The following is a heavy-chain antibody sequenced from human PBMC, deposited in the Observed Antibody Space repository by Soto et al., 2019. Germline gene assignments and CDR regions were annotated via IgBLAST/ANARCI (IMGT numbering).Heavy chain of an antibody. J-gene: IGHJ5*02. CDR2: IYYSGST. V-gene: IGHV4-59*01. CDR3: AREPGSGSYYRPFDP. Sequence: SETLSLTCTVSGGSISSYYWSWIRQPPGKGLEWIGYIYYSGSTNYNPSLKSRVTISVDTSKNQFSLKLSSVTAADTAVYYCAREPGSGSYYRPFDPWGQGTLVTVSS. D-gene: IGHD3-10*01. CDR1: GGSISSYY.